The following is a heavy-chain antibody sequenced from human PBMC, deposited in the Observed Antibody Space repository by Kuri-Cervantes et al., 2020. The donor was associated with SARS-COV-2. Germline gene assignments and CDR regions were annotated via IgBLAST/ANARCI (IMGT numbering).Heavy chain of an antibody. CDR3: ARGFIAARPNHHDAFDI. V-gene: IGHV4-31*01. J-gene: IGHJ3*02. CDR2: IYSSGST. Sequence: SETLTHTCTVSGGSINSDGYYWSWIRQHPGKGLEWIGYIYSSGSTYYNPSLKSLLTLSVDTSKNQFSLKLSSVTAADTAVYYCARGFIAARPNHHDAFDIWGQGTMVTVSS. D-gene: IGHD6-6*01. CDR1: GGSINSDGYY.